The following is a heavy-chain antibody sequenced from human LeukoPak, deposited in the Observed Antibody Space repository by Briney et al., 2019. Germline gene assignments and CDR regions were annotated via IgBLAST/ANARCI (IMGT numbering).Heavy chain of an antibody. Sequence: PGRSLRLSCAASGFTFSSYGMHWVRQAPGKGLEWVAVISYDGSNKYYADSVKGRFTISRDNSKNTLYLQMNSLRAEDTAVYYCAKDSSHCSSTSCYPYDAFDIWGQGTMVTVSS. D-gene: IGHD2-2*01. CDR2: ISYDGSNK. J-gene: IGHJ3*02. V-gene: IGHV3-30*18. CDR1: GFTFSSYG. CDR3: AKDSSHCSSTSCYPYDAFDI.